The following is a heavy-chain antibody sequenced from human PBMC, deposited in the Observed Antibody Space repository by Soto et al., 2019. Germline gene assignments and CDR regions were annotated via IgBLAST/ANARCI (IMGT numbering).Heavy chain of an antibody. CDR2: ISSTGNTI. J-gene: IGHJ6*03. V-gene: IGHV3-11*01. D-gene: IGHD4-17*01. Sequence: QVQLVESGGGLVKPGGSLRLSCAASGFTFSDYYMSWIRQAPGKGLEWVSYISSTGNTIYYADSVKGRFTISRDNAKNSLYLQMNSLRAEDTAVYYCARAVRSPRYDYYYYYMDVWGKGTTLTVSS. CDR3: ARAVRSPRYDYYYYYMDV. CDR1: GFTFSDYY.